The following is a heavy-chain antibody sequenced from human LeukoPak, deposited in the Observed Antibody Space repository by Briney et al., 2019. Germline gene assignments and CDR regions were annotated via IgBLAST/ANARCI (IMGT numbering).Heavy chain of an antibody. CDR2: ISTYNGHT. D-gene: IGHD2-2*01. CDR3: ARESSCSSTSCYRH. J-gene: IGHJ4*02. CDR1: GYTFTKYN. V-gene: IGHV1-18*01. Sequence: ASVKVSCKTSGYTFTKYNVIWVRQAPGQGLEWMGWISTYNGHTNYAEKFQGRVTMTTDTSTTTAYMEMRSLKSHDAAVYYCARESSCSSTSCYRHWGQGTLVIVSA.